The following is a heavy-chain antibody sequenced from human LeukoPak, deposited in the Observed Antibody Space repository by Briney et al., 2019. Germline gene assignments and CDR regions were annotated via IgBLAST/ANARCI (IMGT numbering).Heavy chain of an antibody. D-gene: IGHD2-2*01. CDR2: ISYDGSNK. J-gene: IGHJ4*02. Sequence: PGGSLRLSCAASGFTFSSYGMHWVRQAPGKGLEWVAVISYDGSNKYYADSVKGRFTISRDNSKNTLYLQMNSLRSDDTAVYYCAREGYCNSTSCYKPFDYWGQGTLVTVSS. CDR3: AREGYCNSTSCYKPFDY. CDR1: GFTFSSYG. V-gene: IGHV3-30*03.